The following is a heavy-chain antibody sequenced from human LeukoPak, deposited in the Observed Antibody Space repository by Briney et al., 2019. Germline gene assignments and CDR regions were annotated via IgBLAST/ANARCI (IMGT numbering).Heavy chain of an antibody. V-gene: IGHV3-74*01. CDR2: INSDGSWT. CDR1: GNYR. CDR3: VSFYETN. D-gene: IGHD2-2*01. Sequence: PGGSLRLSCAASGNYRMHWVRQAPGKGLVWVSHINSDGSWTGYADSVKGRFTISKDNAKNTVYLQMNNLRAEDTAVYYCVSFYETNWGRGTLVTVSS. J-gene: IGHJ4*02.